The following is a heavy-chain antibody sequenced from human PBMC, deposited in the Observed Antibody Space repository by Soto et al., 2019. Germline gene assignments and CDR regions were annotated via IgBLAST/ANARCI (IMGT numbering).Heavy chain of an antibody. CDR2: ISYDGSNK. V-gene: IGHV3-30*18. Sequence: GGSLRLSCAASGFTFSSYGMHWVRQAPGKGLEWVAVISYDGSNKYYADSVKGRFTISRDNSKNTLYLQMNSLRAEDTAVYYCAKEGYGGDFDYWGQGTLVTVSS. J-gene: IGHJ4*02. CDR3: AKEGYGGDFDY. D-gene: IGHD4-17*01. CDR1: GFTFSSYG.